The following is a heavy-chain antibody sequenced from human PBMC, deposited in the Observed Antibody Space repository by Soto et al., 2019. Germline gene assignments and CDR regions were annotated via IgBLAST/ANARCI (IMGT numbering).Heavy chain of an antibody. CDR1: GFTCSSYA. V-gene: IGHV3-30-3*01. CDR3: ARKRCTNGVCYAYGMDV. D-gene: IGHD2-8*01. J-gene: IGHJ6*02. CDR2: ISYDGSNK. Sequence: GGSLRLSCAASGFTCSSYAMHWVRQAPGKGLEWVAVISYDGSNKYYADSVKGRFTISRDNSKNTLYLQMNSLRAEDTAVYYCARKRCTNGVCYAYGMDVWGQGTTVTVSS.